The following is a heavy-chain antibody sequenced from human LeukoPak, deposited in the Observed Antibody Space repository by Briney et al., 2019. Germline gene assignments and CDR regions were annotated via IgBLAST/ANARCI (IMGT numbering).Heavy chain of an antibody. J-gene: IGHJ4*02. CDR2: INPSDGST. CDR1: GYTFTSYY. V-gene: IGHV1-46*01. D-gene: IGHD3-10*01. Sequence: GASVKVSCKASGYTFTSYYMHWVRQAPGQGLEWMGVINPSDGSTGYAQNFQGRFTLTRDTSKSTVYMELSSLTSEDTAVYYCARDLPIGYGSSAYWGQGTLVTVSS. CDR3: ARDLPIGYGSSAY.